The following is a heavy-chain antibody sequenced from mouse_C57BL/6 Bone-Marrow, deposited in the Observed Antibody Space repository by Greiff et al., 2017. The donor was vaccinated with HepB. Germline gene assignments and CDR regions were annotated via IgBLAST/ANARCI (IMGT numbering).Heavy chain of an antibody. CDR2: ISDGGSYT. D-gene: IGHD1-1*01. CDR1: GFTFSSYA. CDR3: ARDSDSYGSSYWFAY. V-gene: IGHV5-4*01. J-gene: IGHJ3*01. Sequence: EVMLVESGGGLVKPGGSLKLSCAASGFTFSSYAMSWVRQTPEKRLEWVATISDGGSYTYYPDTVKGRFTISRDNAKNNLYLQMSHLKSEDTAMYYCARDSDSYGSSYWFAYWGQGTLVTVSA.